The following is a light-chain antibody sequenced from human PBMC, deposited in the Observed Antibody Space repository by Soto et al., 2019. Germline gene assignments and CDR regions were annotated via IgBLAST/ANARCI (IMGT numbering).Light chain of an antibody. V-gene: IGKV3-20*01. CDR2: VAF. CDR3: QQYARLPRT. Sequence: EIVLTQSPGTLSLSPGERATLSCRASQSVSSDYLAWYQQKPGQAPRLLIYVAFNRAPGIPDRFSGSGSGTDFTLTISRLEPDDFAVYYCQQYARLPRTFGQGTKLEIK. J-gene: IGKJ1*01. CDR1: QSVSSDY.